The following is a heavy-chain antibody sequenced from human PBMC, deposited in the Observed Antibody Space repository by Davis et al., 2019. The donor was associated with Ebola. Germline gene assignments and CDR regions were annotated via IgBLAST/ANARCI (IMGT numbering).Heavy chain of an antibody. D-gene: IGHD1-26*01. CDR2: INHSGST. V-gene: IGHV4-34*01. CDR1: GGSFSGYY. J-gene: IGHJ5*02. Sequence: PSETLSLTCAVYGGSFSGYYWSWIRQPPGKGLEWIGEINHSGSTNYNPSLQSRVTISVDTSKNQFSLKLSSVTAADTAVYYCARGESGSRLNWFDPWGQGTLVTVSS. CDR3: ARGESGSRLNWFDP.